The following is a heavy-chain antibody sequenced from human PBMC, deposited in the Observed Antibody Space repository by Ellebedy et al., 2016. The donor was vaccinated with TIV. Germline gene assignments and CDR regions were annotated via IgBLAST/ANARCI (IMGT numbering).Heavy chain of an antibody. CDR1: GFTFRSYD. CDR3: ARVRFGDTAVDY. J-gene: IGHJ4*02. D-gene: IGHD5-18*01. Sequence: GGSLRLSCAASGFTFRSYDMHWVRQATGKGLEWVSAIGTAGDTYYPGSVKGRSTISRENAKNSLYLQMNSLRAEDTAVYYCARVRFGDTAVDYWGQGTLVTVSS. CDR2: IGTAGDT. V-gene: IGHV3-13*01.